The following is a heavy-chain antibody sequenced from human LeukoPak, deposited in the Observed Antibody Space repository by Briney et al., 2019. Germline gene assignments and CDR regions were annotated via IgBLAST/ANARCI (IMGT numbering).Heavy chain of an antibody. D-gene: IGHD2-2*01. CDR3: ASLVPAANFDY. Sequence: SVKVSCKASGYTFITYGISWVRQAPGQGLEWMGRIIPILGIANYAQKFQGRVTITADKSTSTAYMELSSLRSEDTAVYYCASLVPAANFDYWGQGTLVTVSS. V-gene: IGHV1-69*04. J-gene: IGHJ4*02. CDR2: IIPILGIA. CDR1: GYTFITYG.